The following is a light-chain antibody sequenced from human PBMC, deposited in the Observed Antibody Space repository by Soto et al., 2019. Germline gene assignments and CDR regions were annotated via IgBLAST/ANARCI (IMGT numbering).Light chain of an antibody. CDR2: DAS. J-gene: IGKJ1*01. CDR3: QQRSNRAT. V-gene: IGKV3-11*01. Sequence: EIVLTQSPATLSLSPGARATLSCRASQSVSSYLAWYRQKPGQAPRLLIYDASNRATGIPARFSGSGSGTDFTLTISSLDPEDFAVYYCQQRSNRATFGQGTKVEIK. CDR1: QSVSSY.